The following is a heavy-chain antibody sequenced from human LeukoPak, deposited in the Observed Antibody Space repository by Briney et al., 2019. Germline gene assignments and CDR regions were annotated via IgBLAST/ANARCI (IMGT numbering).Heavy chain of an antibody. CDR2: IKSKTDGGTT. Sequence: GSLRPSCAASGFTFSNAWMSWVRQAPGKGLEWVCRIKSKTDGGTTDYAAPVKGRFTISRDDSKNTLYLQMNSLKTEDTAVYYCTTTSIAVAGPFDYWGQGTLVTVSS. D-gene: IGHD6-19*01. CDR3: TTTSIAVAGPFDY. V-gene: IGHV3-15*01. J-gene: IGHJ4*02. CDR1: GFTFSNAW.